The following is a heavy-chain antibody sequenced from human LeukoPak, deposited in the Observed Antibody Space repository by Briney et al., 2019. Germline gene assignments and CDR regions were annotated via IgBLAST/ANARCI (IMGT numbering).Heavy chain of an antibody. Sequence: PGGSLRLSCAASGFTFSSYWMSWVRQAPGKGLEWVANIKQDGSEKYYVDSVKGRFTISRDNAKKSLYLQMSSLRAEDTAVYYCARDKIVGATYFDYWGQGTLVTVSS. D-gene: IGHD1-26*01. V-gene: IGHV3-7*01. CDR2: IKQDGSEK. CDR1: GFTFSSYW. J-gene: IGHJ4*02. CDR3: ARDKIVGATYFDY.